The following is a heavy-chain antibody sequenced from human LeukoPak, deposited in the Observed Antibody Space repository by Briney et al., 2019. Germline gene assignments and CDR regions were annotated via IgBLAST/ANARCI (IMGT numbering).Heavy chain of an antibody. J-gene: IGHJ4*02. D-gene: IGHD1-1*01. CDR1: GFTFSSYW. V-gene: IGHV3-7*01. CDR3: ARGPSRLRSTHYFDY. CDR2: IKQDGSEK. Sequence: GGPLRLSCAASGFTFSSYWMSWVRQAPGKGLEWVANIKQDGSEKYYVDSVKGRFTISRDNAKNSLYLQMNSLRAEDTAVYYCARGPSRLRSTHYFDYWGQGTLVTVSS.